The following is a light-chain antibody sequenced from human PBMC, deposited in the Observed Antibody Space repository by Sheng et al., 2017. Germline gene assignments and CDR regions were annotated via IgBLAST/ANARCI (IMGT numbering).Light chain of an antibody. CDR3: QQSYSAPLT. CDR2: AAS. J-gene: IGKJ4*01. V-gene: IGKV1-39*01. CDR1: QSIGSF. Sequence: DIQMTQSPSSLAASVGDRVTITCRASQSIGSFLYWYQQKPGKAPNLLIYAASTLKSGVPSRFSGSGSGTDFTLTISSLQPEDFATYYCQQSYSAPLTSVGGT.